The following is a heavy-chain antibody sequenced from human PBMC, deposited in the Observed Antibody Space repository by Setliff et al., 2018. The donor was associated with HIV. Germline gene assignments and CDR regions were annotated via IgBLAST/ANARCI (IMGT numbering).Heavy chain of an antibody. V-gene: IGHV4-61*02. CDR2: IYTSGNTNYNPST. CDR3: TRQSPVAGSGAFDI. J-gene: IGHJ3*02. Sequence: SETLSLTCTDSGDSISSGGYYWSWIRQPAGQGLEWIGRIYTSGNTNYNPSTNYNPSLKSRITISLETSRNQFSLRVTSVTATDTAVYYCTRQSPVAGSGAFDIWGQGTMVTVSS. D-gene: IGHD6-19*01. CDR1: GDSISSGGYY.